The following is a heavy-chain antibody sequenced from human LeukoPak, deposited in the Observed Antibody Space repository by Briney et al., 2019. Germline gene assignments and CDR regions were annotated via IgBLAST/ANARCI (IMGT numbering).Heavy chain of an antibody. Sequence: GGSLRLSCAASGFPFSIHAMTWVRQAPGKGLEWVSGIGGSGGITYYADSVKGRFTISRDNSKNTLYLQMNNLRAEDTAIYFCAKVRHTSGWKSYYFEFWGQGTLVTVSS. CDR1: GFPFSIHA. D-gene: IGHD6-19*01. J-gene: IGHJ4*02. CDR3: AKVRHTSGWKSYYFEF. CDR2: IGGSGGIT. V-gene: IGHV3-23*01.